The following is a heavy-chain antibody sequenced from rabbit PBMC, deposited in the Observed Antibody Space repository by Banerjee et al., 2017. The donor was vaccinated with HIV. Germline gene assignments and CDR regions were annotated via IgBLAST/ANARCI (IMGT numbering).Heavy chain of an antibody. D-gene: IGHD6-1*01. CDR3: ARGSDCTYGYTDCAFRL. J-gene: IGHJ4*01. Sequence: QSLEESGGDLVKPGASLTLTCTASGFSFSSSYYMCWVRQAPGKGLEWIACIYAGSSGSTYYTSWAKGRFTISRSTSLNTVTLKMTSLTAADTATHFCARGSDCTYGYTDCAFRLWGPGTLVTVS. CDR1: GFSFSSSYY. V-gene: IGHV1S40*01. CDR2: IYAGSSGST.